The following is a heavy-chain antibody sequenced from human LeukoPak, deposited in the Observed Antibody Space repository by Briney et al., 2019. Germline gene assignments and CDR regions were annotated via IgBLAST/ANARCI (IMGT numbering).Heavy chain of an antibody. CDR3: ARHMTTANNWFDP. CDR1: GYTFTGYY. Sequence: ASVKVSCKASGYTFTGYYMHWVRQAPGQGLQWMGWINPSGGGTNYAQKFQGRVTMTRDTSISTAYMELSRLISDDTAVYYCARHMTTANNWFDPWGQGTLVTVPS. D-gene: IGHD4-17*01. CDR2: INPSGGGT. V-gene: IGHV1-2*02. J-gene: IGHJ5*02.